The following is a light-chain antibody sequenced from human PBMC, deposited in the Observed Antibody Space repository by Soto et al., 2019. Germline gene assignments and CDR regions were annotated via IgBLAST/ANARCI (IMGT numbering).Light chain of an antibody. Sequence: EIVMTQSPATLSLSPGERATLSCRASQSVSSNLAWYQQKPGQAPRLLIYGATTRATGIPARFSGSGSGTEFTLTISSLQSEDFAVYYCQQYPGYTFGQGTKLEIK. CDR2: GAT. CDR3: QQYPGYT. J-gene: IGKJ2*01. CDR1: QSVSSN. V-gene: IGKV3-15*01.